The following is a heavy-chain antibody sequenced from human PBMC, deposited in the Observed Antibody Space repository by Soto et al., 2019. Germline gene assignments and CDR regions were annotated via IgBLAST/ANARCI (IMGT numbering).Heavy chain of an antibody. V-gene: IGHV4-59*01. CDR1: GGSISSFY. D-gene: IGHD2-21*02. CDR2: IYYSGST. CDR3: AIDQSDSGGMDV. J-gene: IGHJ6*02. Sequence: SETLSLTCTVSGGSISSFYWSWIRQPPGKGLEWIGYIYYSGSTNYNPSLKSRVTISVDTSRNQFSLRLSSLTAADTAVYYCAIDQSDSGGMDVWGQGTTVTVSS.